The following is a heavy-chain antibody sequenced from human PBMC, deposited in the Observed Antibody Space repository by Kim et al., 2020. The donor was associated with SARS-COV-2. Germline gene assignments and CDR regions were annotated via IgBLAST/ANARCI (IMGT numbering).Heavy chain of an antibody. J-gene: IGHJ4*02. Sequence: YADTVKGRFTISRDNSRNTLHLQMNRLRAEDTAIYYCAKHLAPRMGVDYWGQGTLVTVSS. D-gene: IGHD6-6*01. CDR3: AKHLAPRMGVDY. V-gene: IGHV3-23*01.